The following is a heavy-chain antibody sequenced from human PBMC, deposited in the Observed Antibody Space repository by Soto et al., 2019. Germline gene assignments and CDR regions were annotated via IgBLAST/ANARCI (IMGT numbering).Heavy chain of an antibody. CDR2: IYSGGST. J-gene: IGHJ4*02. Sequence: QPGGSLRLSCAASGFTVSSNYMSWVRQAPGKGLEWVSVIYSGGSTYYADSVKGRFTISRDNSKNTLYLQMNSLRAEDTAVYYCAKLVVTAINYFDYWGQGTLVTVSS. V-gene: IGHV3-53*01. CDR3: AKLVVTAINYFDY. CDR1: GFTVSSNY. D-gene: IGHD2-21*02.